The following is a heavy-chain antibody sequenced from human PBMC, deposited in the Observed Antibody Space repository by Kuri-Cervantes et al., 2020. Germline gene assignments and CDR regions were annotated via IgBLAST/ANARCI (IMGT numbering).Heavy chain of an antibody. D-gene: IGHD3-9*01. CDR1: GFTFSNYV. J-gene: IGHJ4*02. V-gene: IGHV3-9*01. Sequence: SLKISCAASGFTFSNYVMNWVRQAPGKGLEWVSGISWNSGSIGYADSVKGRFTISRDNAKNSLYLQMNSLRAEDTALYYCAKDFDFDWLLRGLDYWGQGTLVTVSS. CDR2: ISWNSGSI. CDR3: AKDFDFDWLLRGLDY.